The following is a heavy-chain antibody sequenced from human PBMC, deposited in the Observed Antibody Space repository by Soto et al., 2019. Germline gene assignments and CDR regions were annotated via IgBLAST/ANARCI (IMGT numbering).Heavy chain of an antibody. Sequence: QPGGSLRLSCAASGFTFISYSMTWVRQAPGKGLEWVSYIDTSSRTKFYADSVKGRFTISRDNAKNSLFLQMNSLSDEDTAVYYCARDRYYDSSGYYTDAFDIWGQGTMVTVSS. J-gene: IGHJ3*02. D-gene: IGHD3-22*01. CDR2: IDTSSRTK. V-gene: IGHV3-48*02. CDR1: GFTFISYS. CDR3: ARDRYYDSSGYYTDAFDI.